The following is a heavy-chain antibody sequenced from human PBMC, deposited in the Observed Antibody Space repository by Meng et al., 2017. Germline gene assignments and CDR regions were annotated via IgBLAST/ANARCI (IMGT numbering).Heavy chain of an antibody. CDR1: GGSISSYY. V-gene: IGHV4-4*07. Sequence: QVHLQWRGPGMGKPSETLSLTCTVSGGSISSYYWSWIRQPAGKGLEWIGRIYTSGSTNYNPSLKSRVTMSVDTSKNQFSLKLSSVTAADTAVYYCATGIAAAGLYYFDYWGQGTLVTVSS. CDR3: ATGIAAAGLYYFDY. D-gene: IGHD6-13*01. CDR2: IYTSGST. J-gene: IGHJ4*02.